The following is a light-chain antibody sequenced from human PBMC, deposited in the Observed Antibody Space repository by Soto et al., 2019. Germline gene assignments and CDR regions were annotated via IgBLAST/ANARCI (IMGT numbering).Light chain of an antibody. CDR3: SSYTSSSTLAV. CDR2: EVR. V-gene: IGLV2-14*01. CDR1: IRDVGAYNL. Sequence: QSALTQPASVSGSPGQSITISCAGTIRDVGAYNLVSWYQQYPGRAPQLILYEVRNRPSGVSNRFSGSKSGNTASLTISGLQAEDEADYYCSSYTSSSTLAVFGGGTKLTVL. J-gene: IGLJ2*01.